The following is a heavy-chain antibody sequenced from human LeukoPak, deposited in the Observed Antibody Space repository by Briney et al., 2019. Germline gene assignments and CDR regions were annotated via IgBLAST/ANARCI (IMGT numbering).Heavy chain of an antibody. Sequence: SETLSLTCTVSGGSISSGGYYWSWIRQPPGKGLEWIGYIYYSGSTYYNPSLKSRVTISVDTSKNQFSLKLSSVTAAYTAVYYWARGLTQYDSSGYSYYFDYWGQGTLVTVSS. CDR3: ARGLTQYDSSGYSYYFDY. CDR2: IYYSGST. V-gene: IGHV4-31*03. J-gene: IGHJ4*02. CDR1: GGSISSGGYY. D-gene: IGHD3-22*01.